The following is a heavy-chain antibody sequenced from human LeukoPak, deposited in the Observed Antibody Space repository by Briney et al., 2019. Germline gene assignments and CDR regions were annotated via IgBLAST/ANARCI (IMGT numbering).Heavy chain of an antibody. V-gene: IGHV4-39*07. CDR3: ARGRYDFYSGQSPFDP. D-gene: IGHD3-3*01. Sequence: PSETLSLTCTVSGSSITSSSYYWGWIRQPPGKGLEWIGSIYFSGSTYHNPSLKIPVTISVDTSKNQLSLKLSSVTAADTAVYYCARGRYDFYSGQSPFDPWGQGTLVTVSS. CDR1: GSSITSSSYY. J-gene: IGHJ5*02. CDR2: IYFSGST.